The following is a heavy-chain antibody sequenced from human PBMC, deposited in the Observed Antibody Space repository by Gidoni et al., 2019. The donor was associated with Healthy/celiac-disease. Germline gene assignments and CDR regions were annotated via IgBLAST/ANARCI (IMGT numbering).Heavy chain of an antibody. D-gene: IGHD3-22*01. CDR2: INWNGGST. V-gene: IGHV3-20*01. J-gene: IGHJ4*02. CDR3: ARVGYDSSGYPFSYYFDY. Sequence: EVQLVESGGGVVRPGGSLRLSCAASGFTFDDYGMSWVRQAPGKGLEWVSCINWNGGSTGYADSVKGRFTISRDNAKNSLYLQMNSLRAEDTALYHCARVGYDSSGYPFSYYFDYWGQGTLVTVSS. CDR1: GFTFDDYG.